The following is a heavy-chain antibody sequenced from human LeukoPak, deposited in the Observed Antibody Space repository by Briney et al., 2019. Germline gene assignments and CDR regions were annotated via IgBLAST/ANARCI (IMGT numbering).Heavy chain of an antibody. V-gene: IGHV4-59*01. Sequence: SETLSLTCTVSGGSISSYYWSWIRQPPGKGLEWIGYIYYSGSTNYNPSLKSRVTISVDTSKNQFSLKLSSVTAADTAVYYCAKVGSVIAARPAYFDYWGQGTLVTVSS. CDR1: GGSISSYY. J-gene: IGHJ4*02. CDR3: AKVGSVIAARPAYFDY. CDR2: IYYSGST. D-gene: IGHD6-6*01.